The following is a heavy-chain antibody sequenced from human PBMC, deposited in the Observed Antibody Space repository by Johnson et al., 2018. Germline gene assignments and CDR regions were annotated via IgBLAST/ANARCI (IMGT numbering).Heavy chain of an antibody. CDR3: ARVISFFYYYMDV. J-gene: IGHJ6*03. V-gene: IGHV3-48*01. CDR2: INRDGKTT. Sequence: QLVESGGGLVRPGGSVRLSCAASGFSFSNYWLTWVRQAPGKGLVWVSRINRDGKTTHYADSVKGRFTVSRDNAKNSLFLQMNSLRAEDTAVYYCARVISFFYYYMDVWGKGTTVTVSS. CDR1: GFSFSNYW. D-gene: IGHD3-3*01.